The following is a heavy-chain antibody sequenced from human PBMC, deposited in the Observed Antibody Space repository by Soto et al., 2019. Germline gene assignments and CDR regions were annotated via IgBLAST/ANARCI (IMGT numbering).Heavy chain of an antibody. Sequence: EVQLVESGGGLVKPGGSLRLSCAASGFTLSRHTMNWVRQAPGKGLEWVSFIGSRTSDIYYADSVKGRFTISRDNAKNSLYLDLTRLRADDTAVYFCVRDYYDTSGYPNTFDMWGQGTMVTVS. CDR1: GFTLSRHT. J-gene: IGHJ3*02. CDR3: VRDYYDTSGYPNTFDM. CDR2: IGSRTSDI. V-gene: IGHV3-21*01. D-gene: IGHD3-22*01.